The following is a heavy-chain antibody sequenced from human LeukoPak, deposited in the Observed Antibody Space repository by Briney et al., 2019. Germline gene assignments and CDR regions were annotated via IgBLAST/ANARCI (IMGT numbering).Heavy chain of an antibody. CDR3: ARVARTGNYFDY. V-gene: IGHV3-33*01. CDR2: IWYDGSNK. D-gene: IGHD1-14*01. Sequence: GGSLRVSCAASGFTFNSYGMHWVRQARGKGLEWVAVIWYDGSNKYYADSVKGRFTISRDNSKNTLYLQMNSLRAEDTAVYYCARVARTGNYFDYWGQGTLVTVSS. J-gene: IGHJ4*02. CDR1: GFTFNSYG.